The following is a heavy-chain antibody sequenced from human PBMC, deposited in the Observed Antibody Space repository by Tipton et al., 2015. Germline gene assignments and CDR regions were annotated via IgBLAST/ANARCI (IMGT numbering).Heavy chain of an antibody. CDR1: GFIFSTYT. D-gene: IGHD3-22*01. CDR2: IRSKANNYAT. Sequence: SLRLSCAASGFIFSTYTMTWVRQASGKGLEWVGRIRSKANNYATAYAASVKGRFTISRDDSKNTAYLQMNSLKTEDTAVYYCTRLRNFIYDNSGFDYWGQGTLVTVSS. CDR3: TRLRNFIYDNSGFDY. V-gene: IGHV3-73*01. J-gene: IGHJ4*02.